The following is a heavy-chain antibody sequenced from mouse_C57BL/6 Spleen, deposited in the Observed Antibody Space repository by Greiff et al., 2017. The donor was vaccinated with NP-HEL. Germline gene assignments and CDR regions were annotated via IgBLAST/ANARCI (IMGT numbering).Heavy chain of an antibody. V-gene: IGHV3-6*01. Sequence: ESGPGLVKPSQSLSLTCPVSGYSITSGYYWNWIRQFPGNKLECMGYISYDGSTNYNPSLKNRISITRDTSKNQFFLKLNSVTTEDTATYYCARDRSNWDAMDYWGQGTSVTVSA. J-gene: IGHJ4*01. D-gene: IGHD4-1*01. CDR1: GYSITSGYY. CDR3: ARDRSNWDAMDY. CDR2: ISYDGST.